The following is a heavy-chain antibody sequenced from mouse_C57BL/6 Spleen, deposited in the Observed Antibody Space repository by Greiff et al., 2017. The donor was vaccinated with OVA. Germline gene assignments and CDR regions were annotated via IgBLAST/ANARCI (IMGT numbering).Heavy chain of an antibody. CDR1: GYTFTSYW. CDR2: IDPSDSFT. V-gene: IGHV1-69*01. J-gene: IGHJ2*01. CDR3: ARKGLRRSYYFDY. Sequence: QVQLQQPGAELVMPGASVKLSCKASGYTFTSYWMHWVKQRPGQGLEWIGEIDPSDSFTNYNQKFKGKSTLTVDKSSSTAYMQLSSLTSEDSAVYYWARKGLRRSYYFDYWGQGTTLTVSS. D-gene: IGHD2-2*01.